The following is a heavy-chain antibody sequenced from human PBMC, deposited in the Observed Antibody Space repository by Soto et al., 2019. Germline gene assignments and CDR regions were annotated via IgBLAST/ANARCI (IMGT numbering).Heavy chain of an antibody. CDR1: GGSISSYY. Sequence: SETLSLTSTVSGGSISSYYWSWIRQPPGKGLEWIGYIYYSGSTNYNPSLKSRVTISVDTSKNQFSLKLSSVTAADTAVYYCASLGIQLWPPDYWGQGTLVTVSS. V-gene: IGHV4-59*01. CDR2: IYYSGST. J-gene: IGHJ4*02. CDR3: ASLGIQLWPPDY. D-gene: IGHD5-18*01.